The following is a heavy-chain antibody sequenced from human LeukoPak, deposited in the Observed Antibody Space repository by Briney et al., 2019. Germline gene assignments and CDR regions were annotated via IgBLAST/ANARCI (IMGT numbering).Heavy chain of an antibody. Sequence: TSETLSLTCAVYGGSFSGYYWSWIRQPPGKGLEWIGEINHSGSTNYNPSLKGRVTISVDTSKNQFSLKLSSVTAADTAVYYCVRRGNLWARWGQGTLVTVSS. D-gene: IGHD2/OR15-2a*01. V-gene: IGHV4-34*01. CDR2: INHSGST. J-gene: IGHJ4*02. CDR1: GGSFSGYY. CDR3: VRRGNLWAR.